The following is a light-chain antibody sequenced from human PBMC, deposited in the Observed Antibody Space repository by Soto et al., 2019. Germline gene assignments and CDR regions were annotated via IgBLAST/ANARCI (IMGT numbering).Light chain of an antibody. J-gene: IGLJ2*01. V-gene: IGLV2-14*01. Sequence: QSVLTQLASVYGSPGQSITISCTGTSSDVGAYNYVSWYQQHPGKAPKLMIYDVNIRPSGVSNRFSGSKSGNTASLTISGLQAEDEADYYCTSWTTSTTMKFGGGTKVTVL. CDR1: SSDVGAYNY. CDR2: DVN. CDR3: TSWTTSTTMK.